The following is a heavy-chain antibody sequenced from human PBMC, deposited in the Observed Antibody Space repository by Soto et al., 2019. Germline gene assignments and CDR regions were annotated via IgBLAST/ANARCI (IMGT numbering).Heavy chain of an antibody. CDR3: ARDGGGGYYDSSGYVAV. D-gene: IGHD3-22*01. CDR1: GITVSTNY. J-gene: IGHJ4*02. V-gene: IGHV3-53*01. CDR2: IYSDGKT. Sequence: GGSLRLSCAASGITVSTNYMSWVRQAPGKGLEWVSVIYSDGKTYYADSVKGRFTISRDNSKNTVSLQMNSLRGEGTAVYYCARDGGGGYYDSSGYVAVWGQGTLVTVSS.